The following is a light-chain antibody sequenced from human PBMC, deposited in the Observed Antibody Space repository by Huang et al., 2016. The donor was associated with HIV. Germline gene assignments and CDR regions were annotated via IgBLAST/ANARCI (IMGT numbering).Light chain of an antibody. J-gene: IGKJ1*01. CDR1: QSVLDSSNNKNY. CDR3: QQYSNART. V-gene: IGKV4-1*01. CDR2: WAS. Sequence: DIVMTQSPDSLAVSLGERATINCKSSQSVLDSSNNKNYLAWYQQKPGQPPNLLHYWASTGEAGVPDRCSGSGSGTDFTLSISSLQAEDVAVYYCQQYSNARTFGQGTKVEIK.